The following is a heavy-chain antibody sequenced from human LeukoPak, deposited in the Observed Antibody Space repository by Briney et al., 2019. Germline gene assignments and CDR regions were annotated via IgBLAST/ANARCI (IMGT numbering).Heavy chain of an antibody. CDR1: GFTLDDYT. Sequence: GGSLRLSCAASGFTLDDYTMHWVRQAPGKGLEWVSVIRGDGDGTYYAFSVEGRFTISRDNSKNSLYLRMDSLRTEDTALYYCAKDFSRSWWFGMDVWGQGITVTVSS. CDR3: AKDFSRSWWFGMDV. V-gene: IGHV3-43*01. D-gene: IGHD6-13*01. J-gene: IGHJ6*02. CDR2: IRGDGDGT.